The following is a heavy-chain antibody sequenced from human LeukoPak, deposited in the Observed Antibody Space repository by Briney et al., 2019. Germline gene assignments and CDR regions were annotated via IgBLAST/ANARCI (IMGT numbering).Heavy chain of an antibody. CDR2: ISSSSSSYI. CDR3: ARGRNYYGSGPYYFDY. V-gene: IGHV3-21*01. J-gene: IGHJ4*02. CDR1: GFTFSSYS. D-gene: IGHD3-10*01. Sequence: GGSLRLSCAASGFTFSSYSMNWVRQAPGKGLEWVSSISSSSSSYIYYADSVKGRFTISRDNAKNSLYLQMNSLRAEDTAVYYCARGRNYYGSGPYYFDYWGQGTLVTVSS.